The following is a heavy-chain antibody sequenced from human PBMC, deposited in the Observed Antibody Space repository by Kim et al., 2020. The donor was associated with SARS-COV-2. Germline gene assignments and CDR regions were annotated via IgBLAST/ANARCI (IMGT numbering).Heavy chain of an antibody. Sequence: ASVKVSCKTSGYMFTSYGISWVRRAPGQRLEWLGWISGFNGNTKYAQKAQDRVRMTRDTSASTMYLELRSLRSDETAVYFCARDYYDATGPNSVGFFD. D-gene: IGHD3-16*01. CDR2: ISGFNGNT. CDR1: GYMFTSYG. CDR3: ARDYYDATGPNSVGFFD. J-gene: IGHJ3*01. V-gene: IGHV1-18*01.